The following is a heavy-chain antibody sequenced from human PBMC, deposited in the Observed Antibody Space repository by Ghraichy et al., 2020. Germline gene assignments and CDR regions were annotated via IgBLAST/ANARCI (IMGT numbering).Heavy chain of an antibody. CDR1: GFTVSSNY. D-gene: IGHD6-6*01. V-gene: IGHV3-53*05. Sequence: GESLNISCAASGFTVSSNYMSWVRQAPGKGLEWVSVIYPGGSSYSADSVKGRLTMSRDNSKNTLYLQMNSLRPEDTAVYYCARELSSSSAGAYGMDVWGQGTTVTVSS. CDR3: ARELSSSSAGAYGMDV. J-gene: IGHJ6*02. CDR2: IYPGGSS.